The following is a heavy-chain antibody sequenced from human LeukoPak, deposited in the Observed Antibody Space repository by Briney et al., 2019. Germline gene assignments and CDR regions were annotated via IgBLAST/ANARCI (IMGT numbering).Heavy chain of an antibody. V-gene: IGHV3-48*02. CDR1: GFTFSSYS. CDR3: ARGTWDGDRTFDI. Sequence: GGPLRLSCAASGFTFSSYSMNWVRQAPGKRLEWISYISGTSSIIYYTPSVKGRFTISRDNGKYSLYLQMNSLRDDDTAVYFCARGTWDGDRTFDIWGQGAMVTVSS. D-gene: IGHD5-24*01. CDR2: ISGTSSII. J-gene: IGHJ3*02.